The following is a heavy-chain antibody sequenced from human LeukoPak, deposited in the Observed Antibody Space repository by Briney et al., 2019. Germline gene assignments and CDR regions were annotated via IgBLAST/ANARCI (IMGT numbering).Heavy chain of an antibody. CDR3: ARDVHLGAFDI. CDR2: IYTSGNT. V-gene: IGHV4-4*07. J-gene: IGHJ3*02. CDR1: GGSISSYY. Sequence: SETLSLTCTVSGGSISSYYWSWVRQPAGKGLEWIGRIYTSGNTNYNPSLKGRVTMSVDTSKNQFSLKLTSVTAADTAVYYCARDVHLGAFDIWGQGTMVTVSS.